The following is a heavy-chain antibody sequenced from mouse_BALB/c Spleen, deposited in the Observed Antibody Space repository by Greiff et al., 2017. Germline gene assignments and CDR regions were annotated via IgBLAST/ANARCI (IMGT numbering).Heavy chain of an antibody. V-gene: IGHV1S56*01. Sequence: QVQLKESGPELVKPGASVRISCKASGYTFTSYYIHWVKQRPGQGLEWIGWIYPGNVNTKYNEKFKGKATLTADKSSSTAYMQLSSLTSEDSAVYFCARGSYSDYWGQGTTLTVSS. CDR2: IYPGNVNT. CDR3: ARGSYSDY. CDR1: GYTFTSYY. D-gene: IGHD2-12*01. J-gene: IGHJ2*01.